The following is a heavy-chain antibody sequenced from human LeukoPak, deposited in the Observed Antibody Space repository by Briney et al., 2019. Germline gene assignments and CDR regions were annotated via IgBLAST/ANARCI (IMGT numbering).Heavy chain of an antibody. Sequence: PGGSLRLSCAASGFTFSNYAMNWVRQAPGKGLEWVSGIRVSDETYYADSVKGRFTISRANSENTLYLQMSGLRAEDTAVYYCAKGTGDMGYYFDYWGRGTLVTVSS. CDR2: IRVSDET. V-gene: IGHV3-23*01. CDR3: AKGTGDMGYYFDY. J-gene: IGHJ4*02. CDR1: GFTFSNYA. D-gene: IGHD1-1*01.